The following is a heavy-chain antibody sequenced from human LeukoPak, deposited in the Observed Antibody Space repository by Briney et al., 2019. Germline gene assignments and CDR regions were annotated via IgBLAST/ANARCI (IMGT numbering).Heavy chain of an antibody. J-gene: IGHJ2*01. CDR1: GFTLSDYD. V-gene: IGHV3-13*01. Sequence: GGSLRLSCAASGFTLSDYDMHWVRQVPGQGLEWVAAAGEEGESYCPGSVEGRFSVSREDAKNSLYLQMNSLRAGDTAVYYCVRDGGRTKADWYFDLWGRGTLVTVSS. D-gene: IGHD2-8*01. CDR3: VRDGGRTKADWYFDL. CDR2: AGEEGES.